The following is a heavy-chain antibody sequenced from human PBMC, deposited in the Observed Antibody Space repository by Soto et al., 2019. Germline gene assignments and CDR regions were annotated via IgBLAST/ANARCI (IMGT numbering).Heavy chain of an antibody. Sequence: SETLSLTCTVSGGSISSDYWSWIRQPPGKGLEWIGYISYSGNTNYNPPLKSLVTISVDTSKKQSSLKLRSVTAADTAVYYWARVLSGSSLFDYWGQGMLVTVSS. V-gene: IGHV4-59*01. CDR2: ISYSGNT. J-gene: IGHJ4*02. CDR3: ARVLSGSSLFDY. CDR1: GGSISSDY. D-gene: IGHD1-26*01.